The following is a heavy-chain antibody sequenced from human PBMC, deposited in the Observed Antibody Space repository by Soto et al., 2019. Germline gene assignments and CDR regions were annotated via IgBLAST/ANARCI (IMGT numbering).Heavy chain of an antibody. J-gene: IGHJ4*02. Sequence: SVKVSCKASGFTFTSSAVQWVRQARGQRLEWIGWIVVGSGNTNYAQKFQERVTITRDMSTSTAYMELSSLRSEDTAVYYCAADRSYYDFWSGYSGWGQGTLVTVSS. V-gene: IGHV1-58*01. CDR2: IVVGSGNT. CDR3: AADRSYYDFWSGYSG. CDR1: GFTFTSSA. D-gene: IGHD3-3*01.